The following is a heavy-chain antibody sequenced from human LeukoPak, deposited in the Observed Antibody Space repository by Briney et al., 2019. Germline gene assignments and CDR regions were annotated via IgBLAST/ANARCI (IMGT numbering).Heavy chain of an antibody. CDR2: MNPNSGNT. Sequence: GASVKVSCKASGYTFTRYDINWLRQATGQGVEWMGWMNPNSGNTGYAQKFQGRVTMTRNTSISTAYMELSSLRSEDTAVYYCARAAMIYARVFDYWGQGTLVTVSS. V-gene: IGHV1-8*01. CDR3: ARAAMIYARVFDY. D-gene: IGHD3-22*01. J-gene: IGHJ4*02. CDR1: GYTFTRYD.